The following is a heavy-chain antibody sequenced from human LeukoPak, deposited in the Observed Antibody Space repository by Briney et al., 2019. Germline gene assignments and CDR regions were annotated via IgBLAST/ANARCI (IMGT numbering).Heavy chain of an antibody. CDR3: ARDPGYCSGGSCHYYYYGMDV. V-gene: IGHV1-69*01. CDR1: GGTFSSYA. J-gene: IGHJ6*02. Sequence: GASVKVSCKASGGTFSSYAISWVRQAPGQGLEWMGGITPIFGTANYAQKFQGRVTITADESTSTAYMELSSLRSEDTAVYYCARDPGYCSGGSCHYYYYGMDVWGQGTTVTVSS. D-gene: IGHD2-15*01. CDR2: ITPIFGTA.